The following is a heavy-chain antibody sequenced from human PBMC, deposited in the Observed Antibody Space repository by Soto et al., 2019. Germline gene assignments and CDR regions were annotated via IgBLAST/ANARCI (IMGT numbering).Heavy chain of an antibody. J-gene: IGHJ5*02. D-gene: IGHD6-13*01. Sequence: GGSLRLSCAASGFTFSDYYMSWIRQAPGKGLEWVSYISSSSSYTNYADSVKGRFTISRDNAKNSLYLQMNSLRAEDTAVYYCARDLPGYSSSWYPGFDPWGQETLVTVSS. CDR3: ARDLPGYSSSWYPGFDP. CDR1: GFTFSDYY. CDR2: ISSSSSYT. V-gene: IGHV3-11*06.